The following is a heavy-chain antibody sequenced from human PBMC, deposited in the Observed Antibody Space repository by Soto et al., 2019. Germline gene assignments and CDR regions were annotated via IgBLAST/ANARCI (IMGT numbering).Heavy chain of an antibody. Sequence: QVQLVESGGGVVQPGRSLRLSCAASGFTFSSYGMHWVRQAPGKGLEWVAVIWYDGSNKEYADSVKGRFTISRDNSKNTLYLKMNSLRAEDTAVYYCAKDVAYFDYWGQGTLVTVSS. CDR1: GFTFSSYG. CDR3: AKDVAYFDY. CDR2: IWYDGSNK. V-gene: IGHV3-33*06. D-gene: IGHD5-12*01. J-gene: IGHJ4*02.